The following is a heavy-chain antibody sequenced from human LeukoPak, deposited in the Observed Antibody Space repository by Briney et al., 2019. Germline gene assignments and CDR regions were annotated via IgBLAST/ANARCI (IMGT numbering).Heavy chain of an antibody. CDR1: GFTFSSYS. V-gene: IGHV3-21*01. D-gene: IGHD2-21*02. J-gene: IGHJ4*02. Sequence: PGGSLRLSCAASGFTFSSYSMNWVRQAPGKGLEWVSSISSSSSYIHYADSVKGRFTISRDNAKNSLYLQMNSLRAEDTAVYYCARDGEVVVTAFYFDYWGQGTLVTVSS. CDR2: ISSSSSYI. CDR3: ARDGEVVVTAFYFDY.